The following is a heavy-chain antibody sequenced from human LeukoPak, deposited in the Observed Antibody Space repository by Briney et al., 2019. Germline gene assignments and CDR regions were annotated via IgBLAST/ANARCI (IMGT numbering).Heavy chain of an antibody. CDR1: GGSFSGYY. D-gene: IGHD4-17*01. CDR3: AGDYGDFEGGFDP. CDR2: IYYGGST. Sequence: SETQSLTCAVSGGSFSGYYWTWIRQPPGKGLEWIGYIYYGGSTNYNPSLKSRVTISVDTSKDQFSLKLTSVTAADTAVYYCAGDYGDFEGGFDPWGQGTLVTVSS. J-gene: IGHJ5*02. V-gene: IGHV4-59*01.